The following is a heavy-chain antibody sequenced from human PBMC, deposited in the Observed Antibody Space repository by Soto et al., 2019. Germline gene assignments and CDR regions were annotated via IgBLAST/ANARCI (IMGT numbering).Heavy chain of an antibody. CDR3: AKVSTYDFWSGSYPYNWFDP. D-gene: IGHD3-3*01. V-gene: IGHV3-30*18. J-gene: IGHJ5*02. CDR1: GFTFSSYG. CDR2: ISYDGSST. Sequence: QVQLVESGGGVVQPGRSLRLSCAASGFTFSSYGMHWVRQAPGKGLEWVAVISYDGSSTYYADSVKGRFTISRDNSKNPRYLQMNRLRAEDTAVYYCAKVSTYDFWSGSYPYNWFDPWGQGTRVTVSS.